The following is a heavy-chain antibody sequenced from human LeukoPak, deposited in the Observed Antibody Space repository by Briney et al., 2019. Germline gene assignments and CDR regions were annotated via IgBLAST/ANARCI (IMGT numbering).Heavy chain of an antibody. CDR2: IYHSGST. J-gene: IGHJ6*02. V-gene: IGHV4-4*02. CDR3: ARGLSLNPGYYYYGMDV. D-gene: IGHD5/OR15-5a*01. CDR1: GDSISSSNW. Sequence: SETLSLTCAVSGDSISSSNWWSWVRQPPGKGLEWIGEIYHSGSTNYNPSLQSRVAISVDKSNNQLSLEVSSVTAAGTAVYYCARGLSLNPGYYYYGMDVWGQGTTVAVSS.